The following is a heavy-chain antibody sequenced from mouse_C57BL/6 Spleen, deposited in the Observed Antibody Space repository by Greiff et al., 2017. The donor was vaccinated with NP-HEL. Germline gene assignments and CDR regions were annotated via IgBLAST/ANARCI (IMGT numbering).Heavy chain of an antibody. CDR3: ARDQGRSFDY. CDR1: GFTFSSYA. V-gene: IGHV5-4*01. J-gene: IGHJ2*01. Sequence: EVQRVESGGGLVKPGGSLKLSCAASGFTFSSYAMSWVRQTPEKRLEWVATISDGGSYTYYPDNVTGRFTISRDNAKNNLYLQMSHLKSEDAAMYYGARDQGRSFDYWGQGTTLTVAS. D-gene: IGHD3-2*02. CDR2: ISDGGSYT.